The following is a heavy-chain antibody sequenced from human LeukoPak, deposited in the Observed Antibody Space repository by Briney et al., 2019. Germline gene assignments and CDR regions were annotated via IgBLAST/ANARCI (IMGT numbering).Heavy chain of an antibody. Sequence: SVKVSCKASGGTFSSYAISWVRQAPGQGLEWMGRIIPILGIANYAQKFQGRVTITADKSTSTAYMELSSLRSEDTAVYYCASHYGSGGSPPNYYWGQGTLVTVSS. V-gene: IGHV1-69*04. CDR3: ASHYGSGGSPPNYY. J-gene: IGHJ4*02. CDR1: GGTFSSYA. D-gene: IGHD3-10*01. CDR2: IIPILGIA.